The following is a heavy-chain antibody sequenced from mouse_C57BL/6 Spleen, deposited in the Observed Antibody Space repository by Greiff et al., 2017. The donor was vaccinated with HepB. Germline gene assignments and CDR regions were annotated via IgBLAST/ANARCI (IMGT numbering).Heavy chain of an antibody. V-gene: IGHV1-76*01. Sequence: QVQLQQPGAELVRPGASVKLSCKASGYTFTDYYINWVKQRPGQGLEWIARIYPGSGNTYYNEKFKGKATLTAEKSSSTAYMQLSSLTSEDSAVYFCARGDYYGKYFDYWGQGTTLTVSS. D-gene: IGHD1-1*01. J-gene: IGHJ2*01. CDR3: ARGDYYGKYFDY. CDR2: IYPGSGNT. CDR1: GYTFTDYY.